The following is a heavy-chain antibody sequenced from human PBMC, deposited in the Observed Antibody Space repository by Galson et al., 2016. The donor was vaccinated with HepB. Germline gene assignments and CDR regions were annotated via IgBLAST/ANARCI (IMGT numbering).Heavy chain of an antibody. CDR2: ISSRSTHI. CDR3: ARARIEGTTTFYYFDY. Sequence: SLRLSCAASGFSGFPFGSYSMNWVRQAPGKGLEWVSSISSRSTHIDYADSVKGRITISRDNAKNSLYLEMNSLRAEDTAVYYCARARIEGTTTFYYFDYWGQGTLVTVSS. CDR1: GFSGFPFGSYS. D-gene: IGHD1-26*01. J-gene: IGHJ4*02. V-gene: IGHV3-21*01.